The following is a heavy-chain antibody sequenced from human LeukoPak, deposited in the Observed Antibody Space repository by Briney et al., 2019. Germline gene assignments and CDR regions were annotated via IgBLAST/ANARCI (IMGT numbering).Heavy chain of an antibody. CDR3: AKEGGSGAYYDYVWGSYPNWFDP. CDR2: ISGSGGST. D-gene: IGHD3-16*01. Sequence: PGGSLRLSCAASGFTFSSYAMSWVRQAPGGGLEWVSAISGSGGSTYYADSVKGRFTISRDNSKNTLYLQMNSLRAEDTAVYYCAKEGGSGAYYDYVWGSYPNWFDPWGQGTLVTVSS. J-gene: IGHJ5*02. V-gene: IGHV3-23*01. CDR1: GFTFSSYA.